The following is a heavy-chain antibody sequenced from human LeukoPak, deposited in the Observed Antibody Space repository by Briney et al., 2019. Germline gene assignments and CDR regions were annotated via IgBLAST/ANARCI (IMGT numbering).Heavy chain of an antibody. J-gene: IGHJ4*02. D-gene: IGHD3-10*01. V-gene: IGHV4-61*02. CDR1: GGSISSGSYS. CDR3: ATSHVVRGGPY. Sequence: PSETLSLTCTVSGGSISSGSYSWTWIRQPAGKGLEWIGRIYTSGSTNYNPSLKSRVTISADTSKNQFSLELSSVTAADTAVYYCATSHVVRGGPYWGQGTLVTVSS. CDR2: IYTSGST.